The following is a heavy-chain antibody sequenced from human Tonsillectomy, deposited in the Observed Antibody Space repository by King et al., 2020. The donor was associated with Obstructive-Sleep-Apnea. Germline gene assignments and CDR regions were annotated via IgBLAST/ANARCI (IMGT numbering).Heavy chain of an antibody. J-gene: IGHJ4*02. CDR1: GFTFSRFS. CDR3: ARRLYDSSGHPNFDY. Sequence: VQLVQSGGGLVQPGGSLRLSCAASGFTFSRFSMNWVRQAPGKGLEWVSYISSSGTISYADSVKGRFTISRDNAENSLYLQMNSLRAEDTAVYYCARRLYDSSGHPNFDYWGQGTLVTVSS. V-gene: IGHV3-48*04. D-gene: IGHD3-22*01. CDR2: ISSSGTI.